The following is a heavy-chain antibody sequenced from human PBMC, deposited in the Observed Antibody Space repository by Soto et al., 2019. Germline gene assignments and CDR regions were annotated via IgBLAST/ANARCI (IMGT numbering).Heavy chain of an antibody. CDR1: GGSTGGHY. Sequence: SETLSLTCTVSGGSTGGHYWSWIRQPPGKGLEWIGYIYSSGSPHHNPSLKSRVIISEDRSKNQIYLKLNSVTAADTAVYYCAREYYYDSSGIGFDPWGPGTLVTVSS. J-gene: IGHJ5*02. D-gene: IGHD3-22*01. V-gene: IGHV4-59*11. CDR2: IYSSGSP. CDR3: AREYYYDSSGIGFDP.